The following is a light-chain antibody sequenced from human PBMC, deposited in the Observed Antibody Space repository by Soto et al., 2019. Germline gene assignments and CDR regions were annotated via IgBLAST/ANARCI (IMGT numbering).Light chain of an antibody. Sequence: ILLTQSLATLSLSPGERATLSCRASQSVSSYLAWYQQKPGQAPRLLIYDASNRATGIPARFSGSGSGTDFTLTISSLEPEDFAVYYCQQRSNWSWTFGQGTKVDIK. J-gene: IGKJ1*01. V-gene: IGKV3-11*01. CDR3: QQRSNWSWT. CDR1: QSVSSY. CDR2: DAS.